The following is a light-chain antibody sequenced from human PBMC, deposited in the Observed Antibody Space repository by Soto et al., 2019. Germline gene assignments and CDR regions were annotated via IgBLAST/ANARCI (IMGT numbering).Light chain of an antibody. CDR1: SSYIGAGYD. CDR3: QSYDSSLSGSV. CDR2: GNS. J-gene: IGLJ3*02. V-gene: IGLV1-40*01. Sequence: QSVLTQPPSVSGAPGQRVTISCTGSSSYIGAGYDVHWYQPLPGTAPKLLIYGNSNRPSGVPDRFSGSKSGTSASLAITGLQAEDEADYYCQSYDSSLSGSVFGGGTKLTVL.